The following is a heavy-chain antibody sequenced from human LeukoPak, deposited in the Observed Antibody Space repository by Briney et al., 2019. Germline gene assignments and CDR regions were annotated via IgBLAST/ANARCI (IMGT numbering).Heavy chain of an antibody. J-gene: IGHJ3*02. CDR1: AFTFSSYA. V-gene: IGHV3-23*01. D-gene: IGHD6-6*01. CDR2: ISGSGGST. Sequence: GGSLRLSCAASAFTFSSYAMSWVRQAPGKGLEWVSAISGSGGSTYYADSVKGRFTISRDNSKNTLYLQMSSLRAEDTAVYYCAKAVQGAFDIWGQGTMVTVSS. CDR3: AKAVQGAFDI.